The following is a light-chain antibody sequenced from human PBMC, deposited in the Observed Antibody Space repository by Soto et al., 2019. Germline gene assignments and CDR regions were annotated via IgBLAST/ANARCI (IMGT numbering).Light chain of an antibody. CDR3: SSYAPRDTLVV. V-gene: IGLV2-14*01. Sequence: QSVLTQPASVSGSPGQSVTISCTGPSSDMSWYQHHPGKAPKLIISEITHRASGVSTRFSGSKSRNTASLTISGLQADDEADYYCSSYAPRDTLVVFGGGTKLTVL. CDR2: EIT. CDR1: SSD. J-gene: IGLJ2*01.